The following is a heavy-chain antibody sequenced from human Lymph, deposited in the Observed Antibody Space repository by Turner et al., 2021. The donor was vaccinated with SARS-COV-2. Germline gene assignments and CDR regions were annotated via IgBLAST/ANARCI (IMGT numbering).Heavy chain of an antibody. J-gene: IGHJ3*02. V-gene: IGHV3-21*01. Sequence: EVQLVESGGGLGKPGGSLRLPCAASGFTFSSYSMNWVRQAPGKGLEWVSSISSSSSYISYAVSVKVRFTISRDNDKNSLYLQMNSLRAEDTAVYYCARVWSMLVPHDAFDIWGQGTRVTISS. D-gene: IGHD3-3*01. CDR3: ARVWSMLVPHDAFDI. CDR1: GFTFSSYS. CDR2: ISSSSSYI.